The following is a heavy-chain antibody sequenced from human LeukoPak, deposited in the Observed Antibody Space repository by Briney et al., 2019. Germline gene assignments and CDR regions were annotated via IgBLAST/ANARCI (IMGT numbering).Heavy chain of an antibody. CDR3: ARRGRVGIDY. CDR1: GFTFDDYG. Sequence: GGSLGLSCAASGFTFDDYGMSWVRQAPGKGLEWVSGINWNGGSTGYADSAKGRFTISRDNAKNSLYLQMNSLRAEDTALYHCARRGRVGIDYWGQGTLVTVSS. J-gene: IGHJ4*02. V-gene: IGHV3-20*01. D-gene: IGHD3-10*01. CDR2: INWNGGST.